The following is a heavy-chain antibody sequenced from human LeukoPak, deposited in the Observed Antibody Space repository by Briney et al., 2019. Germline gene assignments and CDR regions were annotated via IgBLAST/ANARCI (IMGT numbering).Heavy chain of an antibody. CDR1: GFTFSSYA. CDR3: AKGLYYYDSNGAFDY. Sequence: GGSLRLSCAASGFTFSSYAMSWLRQAPGTGLEWVSAISGSGGSTYYADSVKGRFTISRDNSKNTLYLQMNSLRAEDTAVYYCAKGLYYYDSNGAFDYWGQGTLVTVSS. CDR2: ISGSGGST. D-gene: IGHD3-22*01. J-gene: IGHJ4*02. V-gene: IGHV3-23*01.